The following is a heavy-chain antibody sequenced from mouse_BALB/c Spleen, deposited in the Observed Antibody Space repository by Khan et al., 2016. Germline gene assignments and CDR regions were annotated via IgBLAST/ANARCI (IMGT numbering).Heavy chain of an antibody. CDR3: AGSRGSRYDDYAMDY. J-gene: IGHJ4*01. CDR2: INTEAGES. CDR1: GYTFTDYS. Sequence: QIQLVQSGPELKKPGETVKISCKASGYTFTDYSMHWVKQAPGKGLKWMGWINTEAGESTYADDFKGRFAFLLETSASTAYLQISNLKKEDTATYFGAGSRGSRYDDYAMDYWGQGTSVTVSS. V-gene: IGHV9-2-1*01. D-gene: IGHD1-1*01.